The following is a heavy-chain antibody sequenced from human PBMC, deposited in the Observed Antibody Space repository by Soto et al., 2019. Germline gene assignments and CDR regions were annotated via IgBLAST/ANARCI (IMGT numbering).Heavy chain of an antibody. CDR1: GGSFSGYY. V-gene: IGHV4-34*01. D-gene: IGHD6-19*01. CDR3: ARVGQEWLNY. J-gene: IGHJ4*02. Sequence: SETLSLTCAVYGGSFSGYYWSWIRQPPGKGLEWIGEINHSGSTNYNPSLKSRVTISVDTSKNQFSLKLSSVTAADTAVYYCARVGQEWLNYWGQGTLVTVSS. CDR2: INHSGST.